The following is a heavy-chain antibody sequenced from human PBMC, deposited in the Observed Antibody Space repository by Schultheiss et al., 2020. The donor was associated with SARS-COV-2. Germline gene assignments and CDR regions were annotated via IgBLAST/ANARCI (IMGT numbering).Heavy chain of an antibody. J-gene: IGHJ3*02. V-gene: IGHV4-59*08. Sequence: SETLSLTCTVSGGSISSYYWSWIRQPPGKGLEWIGSIYHSGSTYYNPSLKSRVTISVDTSKNQFSLKLSSVTAADTAVYYCARRYDFGSRAFDIWGQGTMVTVSS. CDR1: GGSISSYY. CDR3: ARRYDFGSRAFDI. CDR2: IYHSGST. D-gene: IGHD3-3*01.